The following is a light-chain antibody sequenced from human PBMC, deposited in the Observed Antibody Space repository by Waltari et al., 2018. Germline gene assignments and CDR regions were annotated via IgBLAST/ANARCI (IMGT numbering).Light chain of an antibody. CDR1: SSDVVGHNF. CDR3: CSYAGTNILGI. Sequence: QSALTQPRSVSGSPAQSVTISCTGTSSDVVGHNFVSWYQQHPGKAPNLMIYDVTKRPSGVPDRFSGSKSGNTASLTISGLQAEDEADYYCCSYAGTNILGIFGGGTKLTVL. J-gene: IGLJ2*01. CDR2: DVT. V-gene: IGLV2-11*01.